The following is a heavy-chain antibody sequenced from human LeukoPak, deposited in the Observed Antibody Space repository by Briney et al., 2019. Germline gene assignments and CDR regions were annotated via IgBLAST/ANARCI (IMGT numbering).Heavy chain of an antibody. CDR1: GFTFSSYA. D-gene: IGHD6-6*01. J-gene: IGHJ4*02. V-gene: IGHV3-23*01. CDR3: AKDPARPLGY. CDR2: ISGSGGST. Sequence: GWSLRLSCAASGFTFSSYAMGWVRQAPGKRLEWVSAISGSGGSTYYADSVKGRFTISRDNSKNTLYLQMNSLRAEDTAVYYCAKDPARPLGYWGQGTLVTVSS.